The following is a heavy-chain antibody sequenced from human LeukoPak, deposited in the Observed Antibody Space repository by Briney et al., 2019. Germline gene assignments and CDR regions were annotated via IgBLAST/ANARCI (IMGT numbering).Heavy chain of an antibody. CDR3: AKGGHSTGNYFDY. V-gene: IGHV3-21*01. CDR1: GFTFSDYT. J-gene: IGHJ4*02. Sequence: GGSLRLSCAASGFTFSDYTINWVRQAPGKGLEWVSSISSTSNYIYHADSLKGRVTISRDNAKNSLSLQMNSLRVEDTAVYYCAKGGHSTGNYFDYWGQGTLVTVSS. CDR2: ISSTSNYI. D-gene: IGHD4-23*01.